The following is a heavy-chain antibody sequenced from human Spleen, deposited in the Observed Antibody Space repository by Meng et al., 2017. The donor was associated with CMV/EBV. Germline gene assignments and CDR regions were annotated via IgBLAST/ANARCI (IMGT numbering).Heavy chain of an antibody. V-gene: IGHV5-51*01. Sequence: SFPRYWVGWVRQMPGQGLEWMGIIYPGDSDTRYSPSFQGQVTISADKSISTAYLQWSSLKASDTAMYYCARPCGGSTSCYNAFDIWGQGTMVTVSS. CDR1: SFPRYW. D-gene: IGHD2-2*02. J-gene: IGHJ3*02. CDR2: IYPGDSDT. CDR3: ARPCGGSTSCYNAFDI.